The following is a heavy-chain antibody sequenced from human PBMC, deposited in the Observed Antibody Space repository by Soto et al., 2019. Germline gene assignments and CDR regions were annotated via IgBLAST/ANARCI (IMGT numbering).Heavy chain of an antibody. D-gene: IGHD6-6*01. J-gene: IGHJ4*02. CDR3: ATGRRIAAVSGLRGVDY. CDR1: GYTLTELS. Sequence: ASVKVSCKVSGYTLTELSMHWVRQAPGKGLEWMGGFDPEDGETIYAQKIQGRVTMTEDTSTDTAYMELSSLRSEDTAVYYCATGRRIAAVSGLRGVDYWAQGPLVTVSS. V-gene: IGHV1-24*01. CDR2: FDPEDGET.